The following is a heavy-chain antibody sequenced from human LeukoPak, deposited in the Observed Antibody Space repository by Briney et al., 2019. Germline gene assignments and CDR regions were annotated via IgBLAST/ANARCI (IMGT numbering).Heavy chain of an antibody. CDR1: GGSISSYY. D-gene: IGHD6-19*01. CDR2: IYTSGST. J-gene: IGHJ5*02. V-gene: IGHV4-4*07. CDR3: ARVPSIAVAGSDWFGP. Sequence: SETLSLTCTVSGGSISSYYWSWIRQPAGKGPEWIGRIYTSGSTNYNPSLKSRVTMSVDTSKNQFSLKLSSVTAADTAVYYCARVPSIAVAGSDWFGPWGQGTLVTVSS.